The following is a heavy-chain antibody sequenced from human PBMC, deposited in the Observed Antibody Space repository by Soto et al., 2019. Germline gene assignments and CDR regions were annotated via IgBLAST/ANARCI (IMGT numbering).Heavy chain of an antibody. Sequence: ASVKVSCKASGYTFTSYGISWVRQAPGQGLEWMGWISAYNGNTNYAQKLQGRVTMTTDTSTSTAYMELRSLRPDDTAVYYCAREGIAVAGTRYYYYGMDVWGQGTTVTVSS. CDR2: ISAYNGNT. D-gene: IGHD6-19*01. CDR1: GYTFTSYG. J-gene: IGHJ6*02. CDR3: AREGIAVAGTRYYYYGMDV. V-gene: IGHV1-18*01.